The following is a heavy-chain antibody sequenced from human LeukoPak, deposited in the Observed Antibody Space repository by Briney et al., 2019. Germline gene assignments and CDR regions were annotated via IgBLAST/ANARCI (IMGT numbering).Heavy chain of an antibody. Sequence: SETLSLTCAVYGGSFSGYYWSWIRQPPGKGLEWIGEINHSGSTNYNPSLKSRVTISVDTSKNQFSLKLSSVTAADTAVYYCASWGGYCSSTSCSQGTYYFDYWGQGTLVTVSS. CDR2: INHSGST. V-gene: IGHV4-34*01. J-gene: IGHJ4*02. D-gene: IGHD2-2*01. CDR3: ASWGGYCSSTSCSQGTYYFDY. CDR1: GGSFSGYY.